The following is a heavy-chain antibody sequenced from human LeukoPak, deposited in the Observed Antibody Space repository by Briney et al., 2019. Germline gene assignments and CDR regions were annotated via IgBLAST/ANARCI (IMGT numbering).Heavy chain of an antibody. D-gene: IGHD6-13*01. CDR2: IYFTGST. J-gene: IGHJ4*02. Sequence: PSETLSLTCTVSGGSISSSSYYWGWTRQPPGKGVEWIGNIYFTGSTYYNPSLRSRVTISVDTSKNQFSLKLSSVTAADTAVYYCASSSWAGCYFDYWGQGTLVTVSS. V-gene: IGHV4-39*01. CDR1: GGSISSSSYY. CDR3: ASSSWAGCYFDY.